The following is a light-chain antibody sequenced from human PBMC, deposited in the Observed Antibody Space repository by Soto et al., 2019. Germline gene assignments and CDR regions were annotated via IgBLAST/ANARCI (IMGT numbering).Light chain of an antibody. CDR2: EVS. J-gene: IGLJ1*01. CDR3: SSYTSSNTYV. V-gene: IGLV2-14*01. CDR1: SSDVGGYNY. Sequence: QSALTQPASVSGSPGQSITISCTGTSSDVGGYNYASWSQQHPGKAPQLMIYEVSNRPSGVSNRFSGSKSGNTASLTISGLQAEDEADYYCSSYTSSNTYVFGTGTKVTVL.